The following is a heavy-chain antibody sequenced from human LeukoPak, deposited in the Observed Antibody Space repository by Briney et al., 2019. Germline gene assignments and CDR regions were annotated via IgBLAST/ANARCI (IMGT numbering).Heavy chain of an antibody. Sequence: PGGSLRLSCAASGFTSDDYGMSWVRQAPGKGLEWVSGINWNGGSTGYADSVKGRFTISRDNAKNSLYLQMNSLRAEDTALYYCARKRGSWYYFDYWGQGTLVTVSS. CDR3: ARKRGSWYYFDY. J-gene: IGHJ4*02. CDR1: GFTSDDYG. D-gene: IGHD6-13*01. CDR2: INWNGGST. V-gene: IGHV3-20*04.